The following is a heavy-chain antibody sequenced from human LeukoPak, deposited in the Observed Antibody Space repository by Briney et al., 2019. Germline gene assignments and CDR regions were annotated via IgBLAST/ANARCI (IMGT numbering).Heavy chain of an antibody. CDR2: INHSGST. D-gene: IGHD4-17*01. J-gene: IGHJ3*02. CDR1: GGSFSGYY. Sequence: SETLSLTCAVYGGSFSGYYWSWIRQPPGKGLEWIGEINHSGSTNYNPSLKSRVTISVDTSKNQFSLKLSSMTAADTAVYYCATYSTVTTGFDIWGQGTMVTVSS. V-gene: IGHV4-34*09. CDR3: ATYSTVTTGFDI.